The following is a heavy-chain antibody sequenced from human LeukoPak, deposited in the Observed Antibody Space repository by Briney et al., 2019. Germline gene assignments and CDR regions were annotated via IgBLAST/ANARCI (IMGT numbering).Heavy chain of an antibody. CDR2: YYIDAKT. CDR3: ARESIPSGWYLS. J-gene: IGHJ5*02. V-gene: IGHV3-53*01. Sequence: SGGSLRLSCAASGFSVSNNYMSWVRQAPGKGLEWVSTYYIDAKTHYPDSVRGRFTISSDSSKHTLYLQMNSLRVEDTAIYYCARESIPSGWYLSWGQGTLVTVSS. D-gene: IGHD6-19*01. CDR1: GFSVSNNY.